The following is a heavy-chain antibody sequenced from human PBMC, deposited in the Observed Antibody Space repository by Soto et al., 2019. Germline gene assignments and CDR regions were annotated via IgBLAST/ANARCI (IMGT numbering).Heavy chain of an antibody. CDR2: LIPMFGTA. CDR3: ARVGPAHYYDSSGYYSPLDY. D-gene: IGHD3-22*01. Sequence: QVQLVQSGAEVKKPGSSVKVSCKASGDTFSSYAINWVRQAPGQGLEWMGGLIPMFGTANYAKKIKGRVTITAGESTSTVYMELSSLRSEATAVYYCARVGPAHYYDSSGYYSPLDYWGQGTLVTVSS. CDR1: GDTFSSYA. V-gene: IGHV1-69*01. J-gene: IGHJ4*02.